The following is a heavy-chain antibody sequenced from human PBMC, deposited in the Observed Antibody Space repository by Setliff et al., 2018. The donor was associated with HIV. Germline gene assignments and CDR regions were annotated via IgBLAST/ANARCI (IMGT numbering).Heavy chain of an antibody. D-gene: IGHD2-15*01. CDR3: AKDLRVVVAESAFDI. CDR2: ISGSGGST. CDR1: GFIFNNYA. V-gene: IGHV3-23*01. Sequence: PGGSLRLSCAASGFIFNNYAMSWVRQAPGKGLEWVSVISGSGGSTYVADSVKGRFTISRDNSENTLYLQMNSLRADDTAVYYCAKDLRVVVAESAFDIWGQGTMVTV. J-gene: IGHJ3*02.